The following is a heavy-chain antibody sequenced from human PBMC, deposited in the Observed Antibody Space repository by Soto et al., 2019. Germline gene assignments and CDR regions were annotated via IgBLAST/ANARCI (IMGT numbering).Heavy chain of an antibody. D-gene: IGHD1-7*01. CDR3: ARDTLELLYYFDY. Sequence: PGGSLRLSCAASGFTFINYWMHWVRQAPGKGLVWVSRINSDGSSASYADSVKGRFTISRDNAKNTLYLQMNSLRAEDTAVYYCARDTLELLYYFDYWGQGTLVTVSS. CDR1: GFTFINYW. J-gene: IGHJ4*02. V-gene: IGHV3-74*01. CDR2: INSDGSSA.